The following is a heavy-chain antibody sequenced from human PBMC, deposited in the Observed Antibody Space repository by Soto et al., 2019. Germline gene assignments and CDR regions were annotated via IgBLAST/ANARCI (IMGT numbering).Heavy chain of an antibody. CDR1: GGSISSYD. CDR2: IHYSGST. J-gene: IGHJ4*02. Sequence: SQTLCLTCTVAGGSISSYDGSWIRQHQGKGLEWIGYIHYSGSTNHKFSLKSRVTISVDTSKSQFSLKLTSVTAADTAVYYCARHAGDSSGWYYFDYWGQGTLVTVSS. D-gene: IGHD6-19*01. CDR3: ARHAGDSSGWYYFDY. V-gene: IGHV4-59*08.